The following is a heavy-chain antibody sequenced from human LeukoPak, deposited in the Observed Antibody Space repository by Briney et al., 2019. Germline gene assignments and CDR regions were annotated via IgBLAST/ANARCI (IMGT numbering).Heavy chain of an antibody. J-gene: IGHJ4*02. V-gene: IGHV3-49*04. Sequence: GGSLRLSCTASGFTFGDYAMSWVRQAPGKGLEWVGFIRSKAYGGTTEYAASVKGRFTISRDDSKSIAYLQMNSLKTEDTAVYYCTRAGDYCGGDCPPGHWVNWGQGTLVTVSS. D-gene: IGHD2-21*02. CDR1: GFTFGDYA. CDR3: TRAGDYCGGDCPPGHWVN. CDR2: IRSKAYGGTT.